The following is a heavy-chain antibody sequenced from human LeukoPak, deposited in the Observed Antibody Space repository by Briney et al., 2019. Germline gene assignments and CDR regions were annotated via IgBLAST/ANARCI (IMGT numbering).Heavy chain of an antibody. CDR2: MRPKSGET. J-gene: IGHJ5*02. CDR3: ARDYGGNSGWFDP. D-gene: IGHD4-23*01. V-gene: IGHV1-8*01. Sequence: ASVKVSCKASGYTLTNYDINWVRQATGQGLEWMGWMRPKSGETGYAQKFQGRATMTRGTSINTAYMELSSLTSEDTAVYYCARDYGGNSGWFDPWGQGTLVTVSS. CDR1: GYTLTNYD.